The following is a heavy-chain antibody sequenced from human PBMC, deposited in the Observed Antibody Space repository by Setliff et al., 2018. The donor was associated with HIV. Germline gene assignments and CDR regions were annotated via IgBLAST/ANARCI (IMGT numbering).Heavy chain of an antibody. CDR3: VYRDYGGNPPRYYFDL. Sequence: GSGPTLVNPTQTLTLTCTFSGFSLYTRGVGVGWIRQPPGKALEWLAVIYWDDYKHYSPSLKSRLSGTKDTSKNQVVLTMTSMDPVDTGTYFCVYRDYGGNPPRYYFDLWGQGTVVTVSS. D-gene: IGHD4-17*01. J-gene: IGHJ4*02. CDR2: IYWDDYK. CDR1: GFSLYTRGVG. V-gene: IGHV2-5*04.